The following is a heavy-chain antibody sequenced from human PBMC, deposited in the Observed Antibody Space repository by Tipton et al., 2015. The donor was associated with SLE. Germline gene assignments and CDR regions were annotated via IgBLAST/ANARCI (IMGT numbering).Heavy chain of an antibody. Sequence: GSLRLSCAASGFSLTTYWMHWVRQAPEKGLVWVARINTDGSSTTYVDSVKGRFTISRDNSKNTLSLQMNSVSFEDTAIYYCASILGSTNPSDFWGQGTLVTVSS. V-gene: IGHV3-74*01. CDR2: INTDGSST. J-gene: IGHJ4*02. CDR3: ASILGSTNPSDF. CDR1: GFSLTTYW. D-gene: IGHD1-26*01.